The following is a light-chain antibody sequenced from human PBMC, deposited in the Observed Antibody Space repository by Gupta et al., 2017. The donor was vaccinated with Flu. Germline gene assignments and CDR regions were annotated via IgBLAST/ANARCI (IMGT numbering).Light chain of an antibody. Sequence: DIQMTHSPSSLSASVGDRVTITCRASQSVSNFLHWYQQKPGKAPKLLIYAASTLQGGVPSRFSGSGSGTDFTLTINSLRPEDFATYYCQQGYSTPQTFGRGTTVEIK. J-gene: IGKJ4*02. CDR1: QSVSNF. CDR3: QQGYSTPQT. CDR2: AAS. V-gene: IGKV1-39*01.